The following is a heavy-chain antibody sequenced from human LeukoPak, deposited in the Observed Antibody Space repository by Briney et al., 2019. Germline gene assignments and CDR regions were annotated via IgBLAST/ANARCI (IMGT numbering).Heavy chain of an antibody. V-gene: IGHV3-49*04. Sequence: PGGSLRLSCAASGFTFSSYAMTWVRQAPGKGLEWVGFIRSKAYGGTTENAASVKGRFTISRDDSKSIAYLQMNSLKTEDTAVYYCTRWNRRGYNSYYFDYWGQGTLVTVSS. D-gene: IGHD5-24*01. J-gene: IGHJ4*02. CDR2: IRSKAYGGTT. CDR3: TRWNRRGYNSYYFDY. CDR1: GFTFSSYA.